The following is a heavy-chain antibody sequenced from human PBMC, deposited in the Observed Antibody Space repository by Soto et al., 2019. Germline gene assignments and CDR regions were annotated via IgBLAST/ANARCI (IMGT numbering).Heavy chain of an antibody. CDR2: INTGNGNT. J-gene: IGHJ4*02. Sequence: QVQFVQSGAEVKKPGASVKVSCKTSGYTFTRYTMHWVRQAPGQGLEWMGWINTGNGNTKYSQKFQGRVTITRDTSASTVYMELSSLRSEDTAVFYCAKSIYDSSGYYVFDYWGQGTVVTVSS. CDR3: AKSIYDSSGYYVFDY. D-gene: IGHD3-22*01. V-gene: IGHV1-3*04. CDR1: GYTFTRYT.